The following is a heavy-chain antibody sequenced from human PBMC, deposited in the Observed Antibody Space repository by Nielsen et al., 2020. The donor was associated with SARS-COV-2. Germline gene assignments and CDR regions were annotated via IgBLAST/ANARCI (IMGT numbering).Heavy chain of an antibody. V-gene: IGHV3-53*04. Sequence: GGSLRLSCAASGFTVSSNYMSWVRQAPGKGLEWVSVIYSGGSTYYADSVKGRFTISRHNSKNTLYPQMNSLRAEDTAVYYCAREYYYDSSGYYPRAFDIWGQGTMVTVSS. CDR3: AREYYYDSSGYYPRAFDI. J-gene: IGHJ3*02. CDR2: IYSGGST. CDR1: GFTVSSNY. D-gene: IGHD3-22*01.